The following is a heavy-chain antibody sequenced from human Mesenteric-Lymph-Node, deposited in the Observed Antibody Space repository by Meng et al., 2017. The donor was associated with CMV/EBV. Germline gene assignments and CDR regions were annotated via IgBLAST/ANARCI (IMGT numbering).Heavy chain of an antibody. J-gene: IGHJ6*02. D-gene: IGHD1-14*01. Sequence: GESLKISCTASGFTFSSFAMHWVRQAPGKGLEWVSYISSSGSTIYYADSVKGRFTISRDNAKNSLYLQMNSLRAEDTAVYYCARDSVTAYYYYGMDVWGQGTTVTVSS. V-gene: IGHV3-48*04. CDR3: ARDSVTAYYYYGMDV. CDR2: ISSSGSTI. CDR1: GFTFSSFA.